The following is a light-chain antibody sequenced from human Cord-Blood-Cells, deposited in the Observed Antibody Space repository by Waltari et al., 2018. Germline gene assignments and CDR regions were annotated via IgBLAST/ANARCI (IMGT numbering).Light chain of an antibody. V-gene: IGKV1-39*01. CDR2: DAS. Sequence: DIQMTQYPSSLSASVGDRVTITCRASPSISSYLNWYQQKPGKAPKLLIYDASSLQSGVPSRCSGSGSGTDFTLTISSLQPEDFATYYCQQSYSTLIFTFGPGTKVDIK. CDR1: PSISSY. J-gene: IGKJ3*01. CDR3: QQSYSTLIFT.